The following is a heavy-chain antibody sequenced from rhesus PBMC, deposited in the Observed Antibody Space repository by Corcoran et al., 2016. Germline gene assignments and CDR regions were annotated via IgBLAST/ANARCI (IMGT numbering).Heavy chain of an antibody. CDR1: GFTFDDYA. CDR2: ISWDGGST. Sequence: DVQLVESGGALAQPGGSLRLSCAASGFTFDDYAISWVLQAPGKGLEWVSRISWDGGSTYYADAVKGRFTSARDNAKNTLYLQMDRLRAEDTALYYCSRDNWSAWGQGVLVTVSS. D-gene: IGHD1-26*01. CDR3: SRDNWSA. V-gene: IGHV3-134*01. J-gene: IGHJ4*01.